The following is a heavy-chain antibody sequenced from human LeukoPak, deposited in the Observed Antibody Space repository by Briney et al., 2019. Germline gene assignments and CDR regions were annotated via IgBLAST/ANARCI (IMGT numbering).Heavy chain of an antibody. V-gene: IGHV4-39*01. J-gene: IGHJ3*02. CDR1: GGSISSSSYY. CDR3: ARGGGGAVAGNHRPDAFDI. D-gene: IGHD6-19*01. Sequence: SETLSLTCTVSGGSISSSSYYWGWIRQPPGKGLEWIGSIYYSGSTYYNPSLKSRVTISVDTSKNQFSLKLSSVTAADTAVYYCARGGGGAVAGNHRPDAFDIWGQGTMVTVSS. CDR2: IYYSGST.